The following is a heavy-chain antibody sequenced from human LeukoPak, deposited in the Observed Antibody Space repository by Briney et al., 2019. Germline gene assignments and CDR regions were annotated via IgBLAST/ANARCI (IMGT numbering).Heavy chain of an antibody. D-gene: IGHD2-15*01. CDR2: ITVDGRTT. V-gene: IGHV3-43*02. CDR1: GFTFSNYW. Sequence: GGSLRLSCAASGFTFSNYWMHWVRQAPGKGLVWVSLITVDGRTTYYADSVKGRFTISRDNRKNSLYLQMNSLRPEDTALYYCAKAVWWLLPDYWGQGSLVTVSS. J-gene: IGHJ4*02. CDR3: AKAVWWLLPDY.